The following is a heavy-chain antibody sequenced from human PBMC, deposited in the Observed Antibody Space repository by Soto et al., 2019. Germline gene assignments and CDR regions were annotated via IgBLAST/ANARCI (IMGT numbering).Heavy chain of an antibody. J-gene: IGHJ4*02. D-gene: IGHD2-2*01. V-gene: IGHV3-30-3*01. Sequence: QVQLVESVGGVVQPGRSLRISCAAYGFTFSRYAMHWVRQDPGTGLEWVAVISDDGSNKYYADSVKGRFTNSRDNSKNSLYLQMNSLIAEDTAVYYCAKGIVVVPAAMWATEYWGPGTLVTVAS. CDR3: AKGIVVVPAAMWATEY. CDR2: ISDDGSNK. CDR1: GFTFSRYA.